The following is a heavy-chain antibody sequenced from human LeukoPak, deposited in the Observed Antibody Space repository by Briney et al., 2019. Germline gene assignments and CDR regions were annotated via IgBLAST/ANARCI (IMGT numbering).Heavy chain of an antibody. J-gene: IGHJ3*02. CDR1: GFTFSSYA. V-gene: IGHV3-23*01. Sequence: PGGSLRLSCAASGFTFSSYAMSWVRQAPGKGLEWVSAISGSGGSTYYADSVKGRFTISRDNSKNTLYPQMNSLRSEDTAVYYCAAVYPGGVSAVDAFDIWGQGTMVTVSS. D-gene: IGHD2-2*01. CDR3: AAVYPGGVSAVDAFDI. CDR2: ISGSGGST.